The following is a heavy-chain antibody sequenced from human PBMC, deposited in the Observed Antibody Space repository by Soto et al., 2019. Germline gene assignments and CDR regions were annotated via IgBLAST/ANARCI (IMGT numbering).Heavy chain of an antibody. V-gene: IGHV4-59*01. CDR3: ARGSSSRIYYFDY. D-gene: IGHD6-13*01. CDR1: GGSISSYY. Sequence: SETLSLTXTVSGGSISSYYWSWIRQPPGKGLEWIGYIYYSGSTNYNPSLKSRVTISVDTSKNQFSLKMSSVTAADTAVYYCARGSSSRIYYFDYWGQGTLVTVSS. J-gene: IGHJ4*02. CDR2: IYYSGST.